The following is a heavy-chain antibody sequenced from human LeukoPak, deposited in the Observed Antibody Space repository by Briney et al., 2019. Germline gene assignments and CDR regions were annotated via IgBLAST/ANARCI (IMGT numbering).Heavy chain of an antibody. D-gene: IGHD3-10*01. CDR2: ISGGGGTT. Sequence: GGSLRLSCAASGFTFSSYAMSWVRQAPGTGLEWVSSISGGGGTTYYADSVKGRFTISRDNSKNTLYLQINSLRAEDTAVYYCASFRGVGWDFVYWGQGALVTVSS. V-gene: IGHV3-23*01. J-gene: IGHJ4*02. CDR1: GFTFSSYA. CDR3: ASFRGVGWDFVY.